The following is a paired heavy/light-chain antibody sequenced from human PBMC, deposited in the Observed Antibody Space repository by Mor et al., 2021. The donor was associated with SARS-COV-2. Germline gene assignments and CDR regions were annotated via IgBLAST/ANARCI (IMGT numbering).Light chain of an antibody. CDR3: QVWDSSSDPIGV. Sequence: SYVLTQPPSVSVAPGQTARITCGGNNIGSKSVHWYQQKPGQAPVLVVYDDSDRPSGIPERFSGSNSGNTATLTISRVEAGDEADYYCQVWDSSSDPIGVFGGGTKLTVL. CDR1: NIGSKS. J-gene: IGLJ3*02. V-gene: IGLV3-21*02. CDR2: DDS.
Heavy chain of an antibody. CDR3: ARNLGYCSSTSCYGGYMDV. V-gene: IGHV1-18*04. D-gene: IGHD2-2*01. Sequence: QVQLVQSGAEVKKPGASVKVSCKASGYTFTSYGISWVRQAPGQGLEWMGWISAYNGNTNYAQKLQGRVTMTTDTSTSTAYMELRSLRSDDTAVYYCARNLGYCSSTSCYGGYMDVWGKGTTVTVSS. J-gene: IGHJ6*03. CDR2: ISAYNGNT. CDR1: GYTFTSYG.